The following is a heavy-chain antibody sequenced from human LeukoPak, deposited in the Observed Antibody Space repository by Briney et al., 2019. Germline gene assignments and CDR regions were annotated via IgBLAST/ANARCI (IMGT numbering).Heavy chain of an antibody. J-gene: IGHJ4*01. Sequence: GGSLRLSCAAPGFXFSNYAMSWARQAPGKGLEWVSAISGSGGSTYYADSVKGRFTISRDNSKNTLYLQMNSLRAEDTAVYYCTKGTIWLPFDYWGQGTLVTVSS. D-gene: IGHD5-18*01. CDR3: TKGTIWLPFDY. V-gene: IGHV3-23*01. CDR2: ISGSGGST. CDR1: GFXFSNYA.